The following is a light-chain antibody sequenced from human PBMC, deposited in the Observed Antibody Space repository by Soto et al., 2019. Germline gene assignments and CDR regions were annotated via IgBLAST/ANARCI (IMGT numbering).Light chain of an antibody. CDR1: QEISKN. Sequence: EIVMTQSPATLSVSPGGRATLLFRGRQEISKNLAWYQQKPGQAPRLLIDGASTRATGIPARFSGSGSGTEFTLTISSLQSEDFAVYYCQQYNNWLWTFGQGTKVEIK. V-gene: IGKV3-15*01. CDR2: GAS. CDR3: QQYNNWLWT. J-gene: IGKJ1*01.